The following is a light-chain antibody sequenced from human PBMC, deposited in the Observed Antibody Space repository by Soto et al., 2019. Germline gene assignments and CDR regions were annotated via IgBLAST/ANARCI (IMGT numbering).Light chain of an antibody. J-gene: IGKJ1*01. CDR2: DAS. CDR3: QQYGNLPRT. V-gene: IGKV1-33*01. CDR1: QDISNY. Sequence: DIQMTQSPSSLSASVGDRVTITCQASQDISNYLNWYQQKPGKAPKLLIYDASNLETGVPSRFTGSGSGTDFTFTISSLQPEDIATYYCQQYGNLPRTFDQGTKVEIK.